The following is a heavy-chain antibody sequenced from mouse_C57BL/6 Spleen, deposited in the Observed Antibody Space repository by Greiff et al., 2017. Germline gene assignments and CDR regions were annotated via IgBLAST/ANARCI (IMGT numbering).Heavy chain of an antibody. Sequence: QVQLQQPGAELVKPGASVKLSCKASGYTFTSYWMQWVKQRPGQGLEWIGEIDPSDSYTNYNQKFKGKATMTVDTSSSTAYMQLSSLTSEDSAVYYCARKSYHSGSSHDDYWGQGTTLTVSS. J-gene: IGHJ2*01. CDR1: GYTFTSYW. D-gene: IGHD1-1*01. CDR2: IDPSDSYT. V-gene: IGHV1-50*01. CDR3: ARKSYHSGSSHDDY.